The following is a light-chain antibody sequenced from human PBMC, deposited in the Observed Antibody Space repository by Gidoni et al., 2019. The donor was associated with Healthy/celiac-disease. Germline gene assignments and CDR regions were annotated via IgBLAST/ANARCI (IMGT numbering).Light chain of an antibody. J-gene: IGLJ2*01. CDR3: GTWDSSLSAGV. CDR1: NIGNKY. Sequence: QSVLPQPPPLFAAPGQKFTISNIGNKYVSLYQQLPGTAPKLLIYDNNKRPSGIPDRCSGAKSGTSATLGITGLQTGDEADYYCGTWDSSLSAGVFGGGTKLTVL. V-gene: IGLV1-51*01. CDR2: DNN.